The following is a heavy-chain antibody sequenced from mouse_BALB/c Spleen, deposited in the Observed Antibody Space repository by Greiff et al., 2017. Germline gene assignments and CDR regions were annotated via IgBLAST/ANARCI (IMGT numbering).Heavy chain of an antibody. J-gene: IGHJ4*01. CDR3: AKTARAVYAMDY. CDR1: GFTFSSYT. V-gene: IGHV5-12-2*01. Sequence: LVESGGGLVQPGGSLKLSCAASGFTFSSYTMSWVRQTPEKRLEWVAYISNGGGSTYYPDTVKGRFTISRDNAKNTLYLQMSSLKSEDTAMYYCAKTARAVYAMDYGGQGTSVTVSS. CDR2: ISNGGGST. D-gene: IGHD3-2*01.